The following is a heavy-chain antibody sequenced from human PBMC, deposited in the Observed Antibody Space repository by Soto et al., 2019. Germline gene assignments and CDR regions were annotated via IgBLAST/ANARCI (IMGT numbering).Heavy chain of an antibody. CDR1: GGSFSGYY. CDR3: ARQESSGDYDFNY. J-gene: IGHJ4*02. V-gene: IGHV4-34*01. CDR2: INHSGST. Sequence: SETLSLTCAVYGGSFSGYYWSWIRQPPGKGLEWIGEINHSGSTNYNPSLKSRVTISVDTSKNQFSLKLSSVTAADTAVYYCARQESSGDYDFNYWGRGAWSPSPQ. D-gene: IGHD4-17*01.